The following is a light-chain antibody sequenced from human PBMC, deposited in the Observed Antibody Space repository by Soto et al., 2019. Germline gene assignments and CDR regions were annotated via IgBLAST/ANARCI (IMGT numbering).Light chain of an antibody. CDR3: QQYDGSPPWT. CDR1: QSVSSTS. CDR2: GAS. J-gene: IGKJ1*01. Sequence: EIVLTQSPGTLSFSPGERATLSCRASQSVSSTSLAWYQQKPGQAPRLLIYGASNRATGIPDRFSGSGSGTDFTLTNSTLEPEDFAVYYCQQYDGSPPWTFGLGTKVEFK. V-gene: IGKV3-20*01.